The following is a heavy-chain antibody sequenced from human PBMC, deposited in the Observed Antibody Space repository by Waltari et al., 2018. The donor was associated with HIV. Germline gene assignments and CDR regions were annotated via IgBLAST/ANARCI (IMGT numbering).Heavy chain of an antibody. CDR3: ARGYSSSRWIPLYH. Sequence: QVQLVESGGGVVQPGTSLPLSCAVAGFTSSDFAIHWVRQSPGQGLEWLAVFWSDGVEISYANSVKGRFTISKDSSQKTLYLHLTSLRAEDTALYYCARGYSSSRWIPLYHWGRGTLVTVSS. V-gene: IGHV3-33*01. CDR2: FWSDGVEI. CDR1: GFTSSDFA. D-gene: IGHD4-4*01. J-gene: IGHJ4*02.